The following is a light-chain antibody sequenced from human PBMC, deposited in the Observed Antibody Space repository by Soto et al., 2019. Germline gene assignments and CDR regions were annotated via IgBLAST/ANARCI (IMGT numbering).Light chain of an antibody. Sequence: DIVMTQSPLSLPVTPGEPASISCRSSQSLLHSNGYNYLDWYLQKPRQSPQLLIYLGSNRASGVPNRFSSSGSGTDITLKISRVEDEYVGVYYCMQDIQAPLTFGQGTKVEIK. J-gene: IGKJ1*01. CDR1: QSLLHSNGYNY. CDR2: LGS. CDR3: MQDIQAPLT. V-gene: IGKV2-28*01.